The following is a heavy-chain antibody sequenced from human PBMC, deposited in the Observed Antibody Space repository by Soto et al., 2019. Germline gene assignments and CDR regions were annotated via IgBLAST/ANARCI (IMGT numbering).Heavy chain of an antibody. CDR1: GGSISSSNW. CDR3: ARDSSSWKDKYYYYYGMDV. J-gene: IGHJ6*02. Sequence: SETLSLTCAVSGGSISSSNWWSWVRQPPGKGLEWIGEIYHSGSTNYNPSLKSRVTISVDKSKNQFSLKLSSVTAADTAVYYCARDSSSWKDKYYYYYGMDVWGQGTTVTVSS. V-gene: IGHV4-4*02. CDR2: IYHSGST. D-gene: IGHD6-13*01.